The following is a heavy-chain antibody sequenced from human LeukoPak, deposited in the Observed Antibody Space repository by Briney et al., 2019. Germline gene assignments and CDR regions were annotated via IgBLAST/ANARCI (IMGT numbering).Heavy chain of an antibody. CDR2: IYYSENT. CDR3: ARSYDFWSGDSQFDY. D-gene: IGHD3-3*01. J-gene: IGHJ4*02. Sequence: SETLSLTCTVSGVSITNYYWTWIRQPPGKGLELIGYIYYSENTNYNPSLKSRVTMSLDTSKNQFSLKLSSVTAADTAVYYCARSYDFWSGDSQFDYWGQGTLVTVSS. V-gene: IGHV4-59*01. CDR1: GVSITNYY.